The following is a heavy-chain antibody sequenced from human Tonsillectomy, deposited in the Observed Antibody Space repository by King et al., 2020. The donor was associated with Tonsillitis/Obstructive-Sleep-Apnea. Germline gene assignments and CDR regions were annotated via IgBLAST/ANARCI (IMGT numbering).Heavy chain of an antibody. CDR3: RATVVSGVLN. Sequence: VQLVESGAEMKKPGASVKVSCTASGYTFSDYYLHWVRQDPGQGLEWMGWINPNSGGTNYAQKFQGRVTMTRDTSITTAYMELSRLRSDDTAVYYCRATVVSGVLNWGQGTLVTVSS. J-gene: IGHJ4*02. D-gene: IGHD4-23*01. CDR1: GYTFSDYY. CDR2: INPNSGGT. V-gene: IGHV1-2*02.